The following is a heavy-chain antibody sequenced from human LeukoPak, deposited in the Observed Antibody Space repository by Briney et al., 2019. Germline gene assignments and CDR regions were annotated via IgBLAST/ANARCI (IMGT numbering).Heavy chain of an antibody. D-gene: IGHD4-17*01. CDR3: AWGDYDY. CDR1: GGTFSRHA. J-gene: IGHJ4*02. CDR2: ITPKLRTA. V-gene: IGHV1-69*04. Sequence: SVKVSCKTSGGTFSRHAISWVRQAPGQGLEWMGRITPKLRTANYAQKFQGRVTMTRNTSISTAYMELSSLRSEDTAVYYCAWGDYDYWGQGTLVTVSS.